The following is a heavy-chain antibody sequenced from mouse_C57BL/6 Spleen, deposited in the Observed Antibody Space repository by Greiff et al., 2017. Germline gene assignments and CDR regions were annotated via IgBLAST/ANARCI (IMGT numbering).Heavy chain of an antibody. V-gene: IGHV14-2*01. CDR2: IDPEDGET. CDR1: GFNIKDYY. Sequence: VQLKESGAELVKPGASVKLSCTASGFNIKDYYMPWVKQRTEQGLEWIGRIDPEDGETKYAPKLQGMATITADTTSNTAYLQLSSLTSEVTAVYYCASGLRRKVDGWGQGTSVTVSS. J-gene: IGHJ4*01. D-gene: IGHD2-2*01. CDR3: ASGLRRKVDG.